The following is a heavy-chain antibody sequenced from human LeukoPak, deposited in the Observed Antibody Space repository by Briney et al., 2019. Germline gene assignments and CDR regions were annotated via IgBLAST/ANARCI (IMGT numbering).Heavy chain of an antibody. CDR2: ISGSGGST. Sequence: GGSLRLSCAASGFTFSSYAMSWVRLAPGKGLEWVSAISGSGGSTYYADSVKGRFTISRDNSKNTLYLQMNSLRAEDTTVYYCAKDMDALDNWNYVGGSNWFDPWGQGTLVTVSS. V-gene: IGHV3-23*01. CDR3: AKDMDALDNWNYVGGSNWFDP. J-gene: IGHJ5*02. CDR1: GFTFSSYA. D-gene: IGHD1-7*01.